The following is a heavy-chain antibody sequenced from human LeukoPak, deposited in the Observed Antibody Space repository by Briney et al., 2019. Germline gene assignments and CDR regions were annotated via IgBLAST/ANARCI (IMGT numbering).Heavy chain of an antibody. Sequence: SQTLSLTCTVSGGSISSGGYYWSWIRQHPGKGLEWIGYIYYSGSTYYNPSLKSRVTISVDTSKNQFSLKLSSVPAANTAVYYCARDRGDDYGDSLYYYYYMDVWGKGTTVTVSS. CDR2: IYYSGST. J-gene: IGHJ6*03. V-gene: IGHV4-31*03. D-gene: IGHD4-17*01. CDR1: GGSISSGGYY. CDR3: ARDRGDDYGDSLYYYYYMDV.